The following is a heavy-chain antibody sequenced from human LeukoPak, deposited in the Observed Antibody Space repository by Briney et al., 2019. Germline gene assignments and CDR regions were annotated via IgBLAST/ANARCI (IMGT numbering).Heavy chain of an antibody. CDR3: GKTTVGYSSGQKPAWPVDY. CDR1: GFSFSDYY. J-gene: IGHJ4*02. V-gene: IGHV3-11*01. CDR2: INDNGGTI. Sequence: GGSLRLSCTASGFSFSDYYMSWIRQTPGKGLGWISYINDNGGTIYYADSVKGRFTISRDNAKNSLYLQMNSLGAEDTAVYYCGKTTVGYSSGQKPAWPVDYWGQGTLVTVSS. D-gene: IGHD5-18*01.